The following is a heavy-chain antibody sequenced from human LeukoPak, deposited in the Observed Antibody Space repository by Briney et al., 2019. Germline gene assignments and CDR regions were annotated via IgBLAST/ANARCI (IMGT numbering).Heavy chain of an antibody. CDR3: ARLGIAAAGTAYYYYYYCMDV. J-gene: IGHJ6*03. CDR2: INHSGST. Sequence: SETLSLTCAVYGGSFSGYYWSWIRQPPGKGLEWIGEINHSGSTNYNPSLKSRVTISVDTSKNQFSLKLSSVTAADAAVYYCARLGIAAAGTAYYYYYYCMDVWGKGTTVTVSS. V-gene: IGHV4-34*01. CDR1: GGSFSGYY. D-gene: IGHD6-13*01.